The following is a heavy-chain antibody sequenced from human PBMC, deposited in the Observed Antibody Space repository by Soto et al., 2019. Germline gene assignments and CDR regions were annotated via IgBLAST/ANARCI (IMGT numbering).Heavy chain of an antibody. Sequence: PSETLSLTCAVYGGSFRGYYLSRIRQPPGKGLEWIGGINHSGSTNYNPSLKSRVTISVDTSKNQFSLKLSSVTAADTAVYYCARGSFGVVIRARYFDYWGQGTLVTVSS. CDR1: GGSFRGYY. D-gene: IGHD3-3*01. J-gene: IGHJ4*02. V-gene: IGHV4-34*01. CDR3: ARGSFGVVIRARYFDY. CDR2: INHSGST.